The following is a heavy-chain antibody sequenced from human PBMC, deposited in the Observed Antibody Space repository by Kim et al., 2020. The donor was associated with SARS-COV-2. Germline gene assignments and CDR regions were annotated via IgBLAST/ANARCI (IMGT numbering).Heavy chain of an antibody. CDR1: GGSISSYY. Sequence: SETLSLTCTVSGGSISSYYWSWIRQPPGKGLEWIGYIYYSGSTNYNPSLKSRVTISVDTSKNQFSLKLSSVTAADTAVYYCASVVATPPNYYYYGMDVWGKGTTVTVSS. CDR2: IYYSGST. CDR3: ASVVATPPNYYYYGMDV. V-gene: IGHV4-59*01. J-gene: IGHJ6*04. D-gene: IGHD5-12*01.